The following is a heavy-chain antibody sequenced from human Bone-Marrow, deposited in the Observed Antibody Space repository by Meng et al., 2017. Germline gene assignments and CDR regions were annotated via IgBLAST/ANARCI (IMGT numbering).Heavy chain of an antibody. CDR1: GFTFNSYE. V-gene: IGHV3-48*03. J-gene: IGHJ3*01. CDR3: ARDRIAVDGEVDAFDV. CDR2: ISTSGNTI. D-gene: IGHD6-19*01. Sequence: GGSLRLSCAVSGFTFNSYEMNWVRQAPGKGLEWISFISTSGNTIYYADSVEGRFTISRDSAKNALYLQMNSLRVEDTGVYYCARDRIAVDGEVDAFDVWGLGTLVTVSS.